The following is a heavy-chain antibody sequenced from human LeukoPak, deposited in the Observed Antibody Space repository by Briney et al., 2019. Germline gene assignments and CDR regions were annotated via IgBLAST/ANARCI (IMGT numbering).Heavy chain of an antibody. J-gene: IGHJ4*02. D-gene: IGHD3-22*01. V-gene: IGHV1-46*01. CDR3: AVPNYYDSSGYPYPIDY. CDR2: INPTGGST. Sequence: GASVKVSCKASGYTFTSYYMHWVRQAPGQGLEWMGLINPTGGSTGYAQKFQGRVTITADKSTSTAYMELSSLRSEDTAVYYCAVPNYYDSSGYPYPIDYWGQGTLVTVSS. CDR1: GYTFTSYY.